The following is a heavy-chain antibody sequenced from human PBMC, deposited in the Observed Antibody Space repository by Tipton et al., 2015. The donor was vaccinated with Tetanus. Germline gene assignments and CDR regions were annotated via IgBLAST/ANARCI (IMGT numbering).Heavy chain of an antibody. V-gene: IGHV4-61*01. CDR2: IYYSGST. CDR1: GGSVSSGSYY. D-gene: IGHD1-26*01. Sequence: TLSLTCTVSGGSVSSGSYYWSWIRQPPGKGLEWIGYIYYSGSTNYNPSLKSRVTISVDTSKNQFSLKLSSVTAADTAVYYCAGDKRRWGLDYWDQGTLVPVSS. CDR3: AGDKRRWGLDY. J-gene: IGHJ4*02.